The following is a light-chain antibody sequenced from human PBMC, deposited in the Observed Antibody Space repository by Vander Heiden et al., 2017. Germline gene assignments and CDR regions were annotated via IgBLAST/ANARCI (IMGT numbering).Light chain of an antibody. CDR1: QSVLYSSNNKHY. CDR3: QQYYTTLT. V-gene: IGKV4-1*01. CDR2: WAS. J-gene: IGKJ5*01. Sequence: DIVMTQSPDSLAVSLGEGATINCKSSQSVLYSSNNKHYLAWYRQKPGQPPELLIYWASTRESGVPDRFSGSGSGTDFTLTISSLQAEDVAVYYCQQYYTTLTFGQGTRLEIK.